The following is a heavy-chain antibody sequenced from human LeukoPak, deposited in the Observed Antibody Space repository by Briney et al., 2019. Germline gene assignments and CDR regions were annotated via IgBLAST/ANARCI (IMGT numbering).Heavy chain of an antibody. CDR1: GDTFTKYG. CDR2: ISGYNVKT. Sequence: APVNASCKASGDTFTKYGLRCVRQAPGDRVECVGGISGYNVKTNDAKKRQGNVSMTTDTSTITAYMEVRSLRSDDTAVDYCARDRGIAVGGTGDFDYWGQGTLVTVSS. J-gene: IGHJ4*02. V-gene: IGHV1-18*01. D-gene: IGHD6-13*01. CDR3: ARDRGIAVGGTGDFDY.